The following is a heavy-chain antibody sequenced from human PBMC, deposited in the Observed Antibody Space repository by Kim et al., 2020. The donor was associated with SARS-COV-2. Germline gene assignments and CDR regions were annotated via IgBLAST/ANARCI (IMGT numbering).Heavy chain of an antibody. Sequence: GRFTISRENAKNSLYLQMNSLRAEDTAVYYCARDPDFWSGYYTEVGGMDVWGQGTTVTVSS. J-gene: IGHJ6*02. V-gene: IGHV3-11*06. D-gene: IGHD3-3*01. CDR3: ARDPDFWSGYYTEVGGMDV.